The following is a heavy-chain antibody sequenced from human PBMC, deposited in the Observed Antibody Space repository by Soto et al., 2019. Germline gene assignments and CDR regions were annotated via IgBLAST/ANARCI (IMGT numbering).Heavy chain of an antibody. J-gene: IGHJ3*02. Sequence: SETLSLTCTVSGGSISSSSYYWGWIRQPPGKGLEWIGSIYYSGSTYYNPSLKSRVTISVDTSKNQFSLKLSSVTAADTAVYYFVCFAFFKNSDGPTDVFDIWGKGTMVTVSS. D-gene: IGHD5-18*01. CDR1: GGSISSSSYY. V-gene: IGHV4-39*01. CDR2: IYYSGST. CDR3: VCFAFFKNSDGPTDVFDI.